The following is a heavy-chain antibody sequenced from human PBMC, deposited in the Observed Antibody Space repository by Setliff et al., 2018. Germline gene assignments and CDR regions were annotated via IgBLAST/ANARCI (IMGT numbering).Heavy chain of an antibody. Sequence: LRLSCAASGFTFTDHYMSWIRQTPGKGLGWLCYISADDVSILYADSVKGRFSVSRDTSATTVHMELSSLRSDDTAVYYCARMSTSGPHYDYWGQGTLVTVSS. D-gene: IGHD2-8*02. J-gene: IGHJ4*02. CDR1: GFTFTDHY. CDR3: ARMSTSGPHYDY. V-gene: IGHV3-11*04. CDR2: ISADDVSI.